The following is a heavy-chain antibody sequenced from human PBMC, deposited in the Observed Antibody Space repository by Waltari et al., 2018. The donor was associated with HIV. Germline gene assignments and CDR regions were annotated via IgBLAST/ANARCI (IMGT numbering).Heavy chain of an antibody. CDR2: ITYDGSNK. D-gene: IGHD3-22*01. CDR1: RVTFSPYR. V-gene: IGHV3-30*18. CDR3: AKDPYYYDSSGYADYFDY. J-gene: IGHJ4*02. Sequence: QVQLVESGGCVVQHGSSLRPSCAHSRVTFSPYRSHGVSQAPGKGLGWVAVITYDGSNKYYAESVKGRFTISRDNSKNTLYLQMNSLRAEDTAVYYCAKDPYYYDSSGYADYFDYWGQGTLVTVSS.